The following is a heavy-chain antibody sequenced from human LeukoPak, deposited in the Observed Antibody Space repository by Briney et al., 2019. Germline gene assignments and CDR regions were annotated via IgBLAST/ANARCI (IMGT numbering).Heavy chain of an antibody. Sequence: PGGALRLSCAASGFTFSNYGMHWVRQAPGKGLGWVAVISYDGSSKYYADSVKGRFTISRDNSKNTLSLQMNSLRAEDTAVYYCATESSSWRFDYWGQGTLVTVSS. J-gene: IGHJ4*02. V-gene: IGHV3-30*03. CDR1: GFTFSNYG. D-gene: IGHD6-13*01. CDR3: ATESSSWRFDY. CDR2: ISYDGSSK.